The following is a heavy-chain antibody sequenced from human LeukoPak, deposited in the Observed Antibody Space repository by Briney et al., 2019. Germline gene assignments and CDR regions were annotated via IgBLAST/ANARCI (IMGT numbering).Heavy chain of an antibody. D-gene: IGHD2-2*01. J-gene: IGHJ4*02. V-gene: IGHV3-73*01. CDR1: GFTLSGSQ. CDR3: GRQTNSCHDY. CDR2: VRRNYET. Sequence: GGSLRLSCAASGFTLSGSQMHWVRQAPGKGLEWVGHVRRNYETAYGASVKGRFTISRDDSENTAYLHMNNLKTENTAIYVCGRQTNSCHDYWGQGTLVTVSS.